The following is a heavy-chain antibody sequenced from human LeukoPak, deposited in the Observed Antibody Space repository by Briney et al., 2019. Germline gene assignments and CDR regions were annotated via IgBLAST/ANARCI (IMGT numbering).Heavy chain of an antibody. CDR3: ARSPDVGAYSNYLRFYNWFDP. CDR2: INHSGST. D-gene: IGHD4-11*01. V-gene: IGHV4-34*01. CDR1: GGSFSGYY. J-gene: IGHJ5*02. Sequence: SETLSLTCAVYGGSFSGYYWSWIRQPPGKGLEWIGEINHSGSTNYNPSLKSRVTISVDTSKNQFSLKLSSVTAADTAVYYCARSPDVGAYSNYLRFYNWFDPWGQGTLVTLSS.